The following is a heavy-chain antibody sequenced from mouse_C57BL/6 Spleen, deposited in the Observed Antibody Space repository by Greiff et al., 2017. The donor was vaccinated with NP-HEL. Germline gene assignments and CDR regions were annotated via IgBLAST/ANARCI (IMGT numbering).Heavy chain of an antibody. Sequence: QVQLKQSGAELARPGASVKMSCKASGYTFTSYTMHWVKQRPGQGLEWIGYINPSSGYTKYNQKFKDKATLTADKSSSTAYMQLSSLTSEDSAVYYCARYYYGTHPDAMDYWGQGTSVTVSS. V-gene: IGHV1-4*01. CDR1: GYTFTSYT. D-gene: IGHD1-1*01. CDR2: INPSSGYT. CDR3: ARYYYGTHPDAMDY. J-gene: IGHJ4*01.